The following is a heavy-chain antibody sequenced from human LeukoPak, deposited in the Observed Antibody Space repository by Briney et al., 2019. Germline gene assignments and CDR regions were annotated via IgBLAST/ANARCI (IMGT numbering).Heavy chain of an antibody. CDR1: GYTFTSYY. J-gene: IGHJ4*02. CDR2: INPSGGST. CDR3: ARDGTIVATSSPFYYFDY. V-gene: IGHV1-46*01. Sequence: ASVKVSCKASGYTFTSYYMHWVRQAPGQGLEWMGIINPSGGSTSYAQKFQGRVTMTRDTSTSTVYMELSSLRSEDTAVYYCARDGTIVATSSPFYYFDYWGQGTLVTVSS. D-gene: IGHD5-12*01.